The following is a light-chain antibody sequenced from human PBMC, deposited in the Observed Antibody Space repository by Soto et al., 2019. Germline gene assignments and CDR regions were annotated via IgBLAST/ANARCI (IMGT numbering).Light chain of an antibody. CDR2: EVY. Sequence: QSALTQPPSASGSPGQSVTIACTGTSSDVGGYNYVSWYQQHPGKAPKLMIYEVYNRPSGVPDRFSGSKSGNTASLTVSGIHPEDEADYYCSSYAANNNLLFGGGTKLTVL. CDR3: SSYAANNNLL. V-gene: IGLV2-8*01. J-gene: IGLJ2*01. CDR1: SSDVGGYNY.